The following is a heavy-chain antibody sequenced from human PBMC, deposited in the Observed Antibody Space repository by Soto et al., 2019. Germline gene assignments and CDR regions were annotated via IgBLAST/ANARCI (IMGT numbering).Heavy chain of an antibody. CDR2: IGGHTSTI. CDR3: VRDGGSTYSNDGFFDY. V-gene: IGHV3-48*02. CDR1: GFPFNIYS. D-gene: IGHD2-15*01. J-gene: IGHJ4*01. Sequence: GGSLLLSCAASGFPFNIYSMNRLRQAPGVGQEWDSYIGGHTSTIFYADSVKGRFSISRDNGKNSLYLQMNSLRDEDTAIYYCVRDGGSTYSNDGFFDYWGQGTLVTVSS.